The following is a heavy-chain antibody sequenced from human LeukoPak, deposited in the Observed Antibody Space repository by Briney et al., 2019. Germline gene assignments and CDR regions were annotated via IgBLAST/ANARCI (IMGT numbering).Heavy chain of an antibody. V-gene: IGHV4-59*01. CDR2: IYYSGST. J-gene: IGHJ4*02. CDR3: ARGKGSSWPER. CDR1: GGSISSYY. Sequence: SETLSVTCTVSGGSISSYYWSWIRQPPGKGLEWIGYIYYSGSTNYNPSLKSRVTISVDTSKNQFSLKLSSVTAADTAVYYCARGKGSSWPERWGQGTLVTVSS. D-gene: IGHD6-13*01.